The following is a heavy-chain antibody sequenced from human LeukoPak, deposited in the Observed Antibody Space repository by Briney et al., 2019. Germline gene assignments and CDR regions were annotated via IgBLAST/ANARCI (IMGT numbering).Heavy chain of an antibody. D-gene: IGHD2-15*01. Sequence: PSETLSLTCTVSGYSISSGYYWGWIRQPPEKGLEWIGSIYHSGSTYYNPSLKSRVTISVDTSKNQFSLKLSSVTAADTAVYYCARVSGYCSGGSCYPDYWGQGTLVTVSS. J-gene: IGHJ4*02. V-gene: IGHV4-38-2*02. CDR3: ARVSGYCSGGSCYPDY. CDR2: IYHSGST. CDR1: GYSISSGYY.